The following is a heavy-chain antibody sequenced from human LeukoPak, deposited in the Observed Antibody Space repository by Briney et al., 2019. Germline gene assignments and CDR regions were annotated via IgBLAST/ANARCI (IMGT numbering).Heavy chain of an antibody. D-gene: IGHD2-2*01. CDR3: AKDSHIVVVPAAMPHYYYYMDV. J-gene: IGHJ6*03. Sequence: PGGSLRLSCAASGFTFSSYAMSWVRQAPGKGLEWVSAMSGSGGSTYYADSVKGRFTISRDNSKNTLYLQMNSLRAEDTAVYYCAKDSHIVVVPAAMPHYYYYMDVWGKGTTVTVSS. CDR1: GFTFSSYA. V-gene: IGHV3-23*01. CDR2: MSGSGGST.